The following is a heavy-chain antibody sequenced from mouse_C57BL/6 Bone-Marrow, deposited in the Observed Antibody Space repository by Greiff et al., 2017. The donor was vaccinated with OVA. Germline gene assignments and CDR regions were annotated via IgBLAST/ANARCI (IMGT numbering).Heavy chain of an antibody. V-gene: IGHV1-5*01. D-gene: IGHD1-1*01. CDR2: IYPGNSDT. Sequence: DVKLVESGTVLARPGASVKMSCKTSGYTFTSYWMHWVKQRPGQGLEWIGAIYPGNSDTSYNQKFKGKAKLTAVTSASTAYMELSSLTNEDSAVYYCTRGTTVVGLKDYWGQGTSVTVSS. CDR3: TRGTTVVGLKDY. CDR1: GYTFTSYW. J-gene: IGHJ4*01.